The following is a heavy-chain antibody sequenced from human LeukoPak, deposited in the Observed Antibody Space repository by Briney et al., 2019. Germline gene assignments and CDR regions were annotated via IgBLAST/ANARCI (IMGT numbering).Heavy chain of an antibody. CDR3: AREGVGATGNDAFDI. V-gene: IGHV1-69*04. CDR2: IIPILGIA. D-gene: IGHD1-26*01. Sequence: SVKVSCKASGGTFSSYAISWVRQAPGQGLEWMGRIIPILGIANYAQKFQGRVTITADKSTSTAYMELSSLRSEDTAVYYCAREGVGATGNDAFDIWGQGTMVTVSS. J-gene: IGHJ3*02. CDR1: GGTFSSYA.